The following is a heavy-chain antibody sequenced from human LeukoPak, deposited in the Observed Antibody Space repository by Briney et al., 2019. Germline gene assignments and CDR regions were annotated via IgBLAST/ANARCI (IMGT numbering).Heavy chain of an antibody. CDR3: ARQLGGSGSADFDY. Sequence: SETLSLTCTVSGGSISSYYWSWIRQPPGKGLEWIGYIYYSGSTNYNPSLKSRVTISVDTSKNQFSLKLSSVTAADTAVYYCARQLGGSGSADFDYWGQGTLVTVSS. CDR1: GGSISSYY. D-gene: IGHD1-26*01. J-gene: IGHJ4*02. V-gene: IGHV4-59*01. CDR2: IYYSGST.